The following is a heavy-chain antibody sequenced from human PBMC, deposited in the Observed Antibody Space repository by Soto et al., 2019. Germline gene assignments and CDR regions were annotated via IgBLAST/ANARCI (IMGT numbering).Heavy chain of an antibody. CDR3: AKGRGYCSSTSCYVGSDY. CDR2: ISGSGGST. D-gene: IGHD2-2*01. V-gene: IGHV3-23*01. Sequence: GGSLRLSCAASGFTFSSYAMSWVRPAPGKGLEWVSAISGSGGSTYYADSVKGRFTISRDNSKNTLYLQMNSLRAEDTAVYYCAKGRGYCSSTSCYVGSDYWGQGTLVTVS. CDR1: GFTFSSYA. J-gene: IGHJ4*02.